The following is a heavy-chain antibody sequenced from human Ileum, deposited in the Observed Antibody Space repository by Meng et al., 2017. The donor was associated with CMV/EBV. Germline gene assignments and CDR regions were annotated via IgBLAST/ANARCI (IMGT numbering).Heavy chain of an antibody. D-gene: IGHD5-12*01. CDR2: IYYNGIT. CDR1: GASITNDDYY. Sequence: QVQLTESGPGLVNPSQTLSLTCTVSGASITNDDYYWSWIRQPPGKGLEWIGYIYYNGITYYNPSPKSRIAILVDTSKSQFSLIVSSVTAADTAVYYCAKYSGPSRWFDPWGQGTLVTVSS. V-gene: IGHV4-30-4*01. J-gene: IGHJ5*02. CDR3: AKYSGPSRWFDP.